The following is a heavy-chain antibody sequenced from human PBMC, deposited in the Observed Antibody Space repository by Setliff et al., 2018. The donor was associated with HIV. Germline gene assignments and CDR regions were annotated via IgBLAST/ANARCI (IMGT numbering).Heavy chain of an antibody. Sequence: ASVKVSCKASGYTITGFYTHWVRQAPGQGLEWMGRINPNTGDTHYAEKFQGRITMVTDTSISTAYLDLRRLRIDDTAVYFCARGPLYNWHEGDSWFDPWGQGTLVTAPQ. CDR2: INPNTGDT. V-gene: IGHV1-2*06. J-gene: IGHJ5*02. D-gene: IGHD1-1*01. CDR3: ARGPLYNWHEGDSWFDP. CDR1: GYTITGFY.